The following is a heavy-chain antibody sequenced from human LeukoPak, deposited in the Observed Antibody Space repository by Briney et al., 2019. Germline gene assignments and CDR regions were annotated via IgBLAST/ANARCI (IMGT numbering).Heavy chain of an antibody. CDR2: INHSGST. D-gene: IGHD3-10*01. CDR3: ARDRYYYGSGSYVKYYYYYMDV. J-gene: IGHJ6*03. Sequence: PSETLSLTCAVYGGSFSGYYWSWIRQPPGKGLEWIGEINHSGSTNYNPSLKSRVTISVDTSKNQFSLKLSSVTAADTAVYYCARDRYYYGSGSYVKYYYYYMDVWGKGTTVTVSS. CDR1: GGSFSGYY. V-gene: IGHV4-34*01.